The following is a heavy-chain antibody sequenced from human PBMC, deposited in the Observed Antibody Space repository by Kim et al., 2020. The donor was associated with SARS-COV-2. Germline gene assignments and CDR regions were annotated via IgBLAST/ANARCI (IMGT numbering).Heavy chain of an antibody. CDR1: GFALSNFW. CDR2: IKPDGSEK. D-gene: IGHD2-8*01. CDR3: ARFGVEAGLDF. Sequence: GGSLRLSCAASGFALSNFWMSWVRQAPGKGLEWLANIKPDGSEKYYVYVAKGRFSISRDNAKNSVSLQLNSLRAEDTAVYYCARFGVEAGLDFWAQGTLV. J-gene: IGHJ4*02. V-gene: IGHV3-7*01.